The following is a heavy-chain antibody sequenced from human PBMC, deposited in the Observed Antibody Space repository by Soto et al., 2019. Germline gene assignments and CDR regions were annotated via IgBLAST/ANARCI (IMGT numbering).Heavy chain of an antibody. J-gene: IGHJ3*02. CDR3: AKSCSGWYDAFDI. D-gene: IGHD6-19*01. CDR1: GFTFSSYA. CDR2: ISGSGGST. V-gene: IGHV3-23*01. Sequence: EVQLLESGGGLVQPGGSLRLSCAASGFTFSSYAMSWVRQAPGKGLEWVSAISGSGGSTYFADSLKGRFTISRANSKNTLYLQMNSLRAEDTAVYYCAKSCSGWYDAFDIWGQGTMVTVSS.